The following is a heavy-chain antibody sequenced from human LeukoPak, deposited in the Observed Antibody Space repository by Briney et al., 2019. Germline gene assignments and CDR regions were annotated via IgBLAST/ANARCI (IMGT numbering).Heavy chain of an antibody. J-gene: IGHJ4*02. D-gene: IGHD3-22*01. CDR3: ARDGTYYYDSSGYYEDGDLDY. CDR1: GYTFTGYY. CDR2: INPNSGGT. V-gene: IGHV1-2*02. Sequence: ASVKVSCKASGYTFTGYYMHWVRQAPGQGLEWMGWINPNSGGTNYAQKFQGRVTMTRDTSISTAYMELSRLRSDDTAVYYCARDGTYYYDSSGYYEDGDLDYWGQGTLDTVSS.